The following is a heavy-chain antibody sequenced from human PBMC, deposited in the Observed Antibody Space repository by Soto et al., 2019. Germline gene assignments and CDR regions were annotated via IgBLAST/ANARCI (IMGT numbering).Heavy chain of an antibody. CDR3: ATPGYNWNPIFDY. Sequence: ASVKVSCKVSGYTLTELSMHWVRQAPGKGLEWMGGFNPEDGETIYAQKFQGRVTMTEDTSTDTAYMELSSLRSEDTAVYYCATPGYNWNPIFDYWGQGTLVTVSS. J-gene: IGHJ4*02. D-gene: IGHD1-1*01. CDR1: GYTLTELS. V-gene: IGHV1-24*01. CDR2: FNPEDGET.